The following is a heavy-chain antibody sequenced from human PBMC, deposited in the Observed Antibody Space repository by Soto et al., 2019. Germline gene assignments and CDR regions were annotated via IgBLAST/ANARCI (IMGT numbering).Heavy chain of an antibody. CDR1: GGSISSSNW. CDR2: IYHSGST. Sequence: QVQLQESGPGLVKPSGTLSLTCAVSGGSISSSNWWSWVRQPPGKGLEWIGEIYHSGSTNYNPSLKSRVTISVDKSKNQFSLKLSSVTAADTAVYYCARAPSTYYYGSGSYPFDYWGQGTLVTVSS. V-gene: IGHV4-4*02. CDR3: ARAPSTYYYGSGSYPFDY. J-gene: IGHJ4*02. D-gene: IGHD3-10*01.